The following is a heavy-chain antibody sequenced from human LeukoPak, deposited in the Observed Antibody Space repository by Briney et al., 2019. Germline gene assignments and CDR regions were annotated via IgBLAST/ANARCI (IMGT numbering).Heavy chain of an antibody. CDR1: GFTVSSDY. CDR2: INGSGGAT. Sequence: GGSLRLSCAASGFTVSSDYMSWVRQAPGKGLEWVSAINGSGGATVYADSVKGRFTISRDNSRNSLFLQMNSLRVEDTAVYYCEPGGTDTSAYAYWGQGTLVTVSS. CDR3: EPGGTDTSAYAY. J-gene: IGHJ4*02. V-gene: IGHV3-23*01. D-gene: IGHD3-22*01.